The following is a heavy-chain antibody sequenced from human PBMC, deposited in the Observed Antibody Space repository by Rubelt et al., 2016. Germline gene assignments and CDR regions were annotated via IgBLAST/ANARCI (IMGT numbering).Heavy chain of an antibody. J-gene: IGHJ4*02. CDR3: AHRGYYDSRGYYIFDY. CDR2: IYWDDDK. D-gene: IGHD3-22*01. V-gene: IGHV2-5*02. Sequence: QITLKETGPTLVKPTQTLTLTCTFSGFSISSYGAGVGWLRQPPGRALEWLAFIYWDDDKRYSSSLRSRLTITKDTSKNQVVLTMTNMDPVDTGTYFCAHRGYYDSRGYYIFDYWGQGTLVTVSS. CDR1: GFSISSYGAG.